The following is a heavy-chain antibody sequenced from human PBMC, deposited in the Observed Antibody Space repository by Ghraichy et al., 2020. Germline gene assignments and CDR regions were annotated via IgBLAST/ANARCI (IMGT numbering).Heavy chain of an antibody. CDR3: ARDGKWELLLRALDI. Sequence: GGSLRLSCAASGFTFNTYWMSWVRQAPGKGLEWVANIKQDGSEKYYVDSVKGRFTISRDNAKNSLYLQMNSLRVEDTAVYFCARDGKWELLLRALDIWGQGTMVTVSS. CDR2: IKQDGSEK. D-gene: IGHD1-26*01. J-gene: IGHJ3*02. CDR1: GFTFNTYW. V-gene: IGHV3-7*03.